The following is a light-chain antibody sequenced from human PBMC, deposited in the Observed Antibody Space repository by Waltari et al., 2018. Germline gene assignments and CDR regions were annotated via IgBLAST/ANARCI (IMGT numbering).Light chain of an antibody. V-gene: IGLV2-11*01. J-gene: IGLJ3*02. Sequence: SALTQPRSVSGSPGPSVTISCTETSRSVGAYNYVPWYQQHPGKAPKLMIYDVSKRPSGVPDRFSGSKSGNTAALTISGLQAEDEADYYCCSYAGSYTLGVFGGGTKLTVL. CDR2: DVS. CDR1: SRSVGAYNY. CDR3: CSYAGSYTLGV.